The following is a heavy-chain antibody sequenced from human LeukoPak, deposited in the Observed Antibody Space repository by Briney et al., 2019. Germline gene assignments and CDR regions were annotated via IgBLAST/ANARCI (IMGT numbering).Heavy chain of an antibody. V-gene: IGHV1-58*01. CDR2: IIVGSGAT. J-gene: IGHJ3*01. Sequence: GASVKVSCKTSGFTFSTSAVQWVRQARGQPLEWIGWIIVGSGATNYAQSLQGGFTITRDMSTNTAYMELSSLGSEDSAVYYCAAELYGVYTDCCTFHLWGQGTLVTVSS. CDR3: AAELYGVYTDCCTFHL. CDR1: GFTFSTSA. D-gene: IGHD4-17*01.